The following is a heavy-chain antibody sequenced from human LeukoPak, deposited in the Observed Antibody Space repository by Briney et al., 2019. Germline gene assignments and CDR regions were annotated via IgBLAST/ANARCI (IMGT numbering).Heavy chain of an antibody. V-gene: IGHV1-18*01. Sequence: ASVKVSCKASGRTFSSYAISWVRQAPGQGLEWMGWISAYNGNTNYAQKLQGRVTITTDTSTSTAYMEPRSLRSDDTAVYYCARYSGSYYYGSYYFDYWGQGTLVTVSS. CDR3: ARYSGSYYYGSYYFDY. CDR2: ISAYNGNT. D-gene: IGHD1-26*01. J-gene: IGHJ4*02. CDR1: GRTFSSYA.